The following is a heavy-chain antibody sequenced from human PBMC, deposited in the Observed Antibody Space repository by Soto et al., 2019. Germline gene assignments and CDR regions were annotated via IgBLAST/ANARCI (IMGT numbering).Heavy chain of an antibody. CDR1: RGSISSWRYY. CDR3: ARNTPAISIWDH. J-gene: IGHJ4*02. D-gene: IGHD2-15*01. V-gene: IGHV4-39*01. CDR2: IYYSGST. Sequence: LQPRSETCSVWRGSISSWRYYCGWIRQTRGKGLERIGSIYYSGSTYYTPSLKSRVTMSVDTSRNQFSLKMSAVTAAVMAVYYCARNTPAISIWDHWGQGTLVTVSS.